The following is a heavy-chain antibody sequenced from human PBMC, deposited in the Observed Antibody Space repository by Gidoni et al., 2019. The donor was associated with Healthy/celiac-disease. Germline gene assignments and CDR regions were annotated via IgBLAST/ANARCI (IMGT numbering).Heavy chain of an antibody. J-gene: IGHJ3*02. Sequence: QVQLVESGGGVVQPGRSLRLSCAASGFTFSSYGMHWVRQAPGKGLEWVAVIWYDGSNKYYADSVKGRFTISRDNSKNTLYLQMNSLRAEDTAVYYCARDGGNSGVDAFDIWGQGTMVTVSS. V-gene: IGHV3-33*01. CDR1: GFTFSSYG. CDR3: ARDGGNSGVDAFDI. CDR2: IWYDGSNK. D-gene: IGHD2-21*02.